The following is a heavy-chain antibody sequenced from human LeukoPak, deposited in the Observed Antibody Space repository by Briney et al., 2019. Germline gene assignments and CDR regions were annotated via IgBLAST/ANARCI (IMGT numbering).Heavy chain of an antibody. V-gene: IGHV4-34*01. D-gene: IGHD5-18*01. CDR3: APRGDIEHSYVYGKWFDP. CDR1: GGSFSAYY. Sequence: SSETLSLTCAVYGGSFSAYYWTWICQPPGKGLEWIGEINHSGSSNYNSSLRSRVTISVDTSYKQFSLRLSSVTAADTAVYYCAPRGDIEHSYVYGKWFDPWGQGTRVTVSS. J-gene: IGHJ5*02. CDR2: INHSGSS.